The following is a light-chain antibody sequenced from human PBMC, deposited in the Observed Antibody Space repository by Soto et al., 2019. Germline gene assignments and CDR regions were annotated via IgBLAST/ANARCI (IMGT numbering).Light chain of an antibody. J-gene: IGKJ2*01. CDR1: QSVFHSANNMNY. V-gene: IGKV4-1*01. Sequence: DTVMTQSPDSLAVSLGERATINCKFSQSVFHSANNMNYLAWYQQKPGQSPKLLISWASIRDSGVPDRFSGSRSGTDFTLTINSLQAEDAAVYYCQQFYNTPPYTFGQGTKVDIK. CDR3: QQFYNTPPYT. CDR2: WAS.